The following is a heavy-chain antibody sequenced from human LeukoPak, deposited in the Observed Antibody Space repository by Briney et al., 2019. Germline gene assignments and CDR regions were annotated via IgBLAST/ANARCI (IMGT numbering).Heavy chain of an antibody. D-gene: IGHD1-1*01. Sequence: SVKVSCKASGGTFSSYAISWVRQAPGQGLEWMGRIIPIFGIANYAQKFQGRVTITADKSTSTAYMELSSLRSEDTAVYYCVREDRRNWNPKYPWGQGTLVTVSS. V-gene: IGHV1-69*04. J-gene: IGHJ5*02. CDR2: IIPIFGIA. CDR3: VREDRRNWNPKYP. CDR1: GGTFSSYA.